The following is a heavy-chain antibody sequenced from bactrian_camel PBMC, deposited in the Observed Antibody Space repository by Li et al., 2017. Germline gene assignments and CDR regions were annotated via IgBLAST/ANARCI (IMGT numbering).Heavy chain of an antibody. Sequence: HVQLVESGGGSVPAGGSLRLSCTVSGFTYVSKYIGWFRQSPGKEREWVAAIYTRPGTTLYGDSVKGRFTISKDKKTLYLQMGSLKSEDTAMYYCAADIRAKGNRRMSTTFWSDRGQGTQVTV. J-gene: IGHJ4*01. D-gene: IGHD1*01. CDR2: IYTRPGTT. V-gene: IGHV3S1*01. CDR1: GFTYVSKY. CDR3: AADIRAKGNRRMSTTFWSD.